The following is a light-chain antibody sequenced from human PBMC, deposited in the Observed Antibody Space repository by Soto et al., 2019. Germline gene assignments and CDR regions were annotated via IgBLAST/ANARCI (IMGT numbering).Light chain of an antibody. J-gene: IGKJ1*01. CDR1: QTVRGSY. CDR2: AAS. CDR3: QHYGPSPWT. V-gene: IGKV3-20*01. Sequence: EIVLTQSPGTLSLSPGERATLSCRASQTVRGSYLAWFQQKPGQAPRLLIYAASTRAAGVPDRFSGSGSGTDFSLTINRLEPEVFAVYYCQHYGPSPWTFGQGTKVEIK.